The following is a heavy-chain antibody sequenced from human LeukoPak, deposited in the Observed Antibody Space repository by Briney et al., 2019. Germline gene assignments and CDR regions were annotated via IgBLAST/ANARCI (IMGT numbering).Heavy chain of an antibody. Sequence: ASVKVSCKASGYTFTSYGISWVRQAPGQGLEWMGWISAYNGNTNYAQKLQGRVTMTRDTSISTAYMELSRLRSDDTAVYYCARGRTDFWSDYYPQGFDIWGGRGTMVTVSS. CDR2: ISAYNGNT. D-gene: IGHD3-3*01. CDR1: GYTFTSYG. J-gene: IGHJ3*01. V-gene: IGHV1-18*01. CDR3: ARGRTDFWSDYYPQGFDIW.